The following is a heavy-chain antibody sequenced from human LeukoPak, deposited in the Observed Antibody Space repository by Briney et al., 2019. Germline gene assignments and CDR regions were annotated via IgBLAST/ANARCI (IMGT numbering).Heavy chain of an antibody. CDR3: AKSRYSSSDFGDVDY. V-gene: IGHV3-23*01. CDR1: GFTFSSYA. D-gene: IGHD6-6*01. CDR2: ISGSGGST. J-gene: IGHJ4*02. Sequence: PGGSLRLSCAASGFTFSSYAMSWVRQAPGKGLEWVSAISGSGGSTYYADSVKGRFTISRDNSKNTLYLQMNSLRAEDTAVYYCAKSRYSSSDFGDVDYWGQGTLVTVSS.